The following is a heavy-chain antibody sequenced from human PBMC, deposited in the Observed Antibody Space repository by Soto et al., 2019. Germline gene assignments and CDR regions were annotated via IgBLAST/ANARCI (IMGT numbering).Heavy chain of an antibody. J-gene: IGHJ6*02. CDR2: IYSGGST. V-gene: IGHV3-53*01. CDR1: GFIVSSNY. D-gene: IGHD2-2*01. CDR3: ARDPRAMRYYGMDV. Sequence: GGSLRLSCAASGFIVSSNYMSWVRQAPGKGLEWVSVIYSGGSTYYADSVKGRFTISRDNAKNSLYLQMNSLRAEDTAVYYCARDPRAMRYYGMDVWGQGTTVTVSS.